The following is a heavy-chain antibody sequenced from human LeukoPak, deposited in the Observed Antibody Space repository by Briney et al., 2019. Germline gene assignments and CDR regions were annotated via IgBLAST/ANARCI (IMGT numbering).Heavy chain of an antibody. J-gene: IGHJ4*02. CDR1: GFSFRNYW. CDR3: GTLVTGTIPYTIY. V-gene: IGHV3-7*01. Sequence: PGGSLRLSCAASGFSFRNYWMTWVRQAPGKGLEWLSNIKQDESEKYYADSVKGRFTISRDNAKNSLFLQMNNLRAEDTAVYYCGTLVTGTIPYTIYWGQGTLVTVSS. CDR2: IKQDESEK. D-gene: IGHD1-20*01.